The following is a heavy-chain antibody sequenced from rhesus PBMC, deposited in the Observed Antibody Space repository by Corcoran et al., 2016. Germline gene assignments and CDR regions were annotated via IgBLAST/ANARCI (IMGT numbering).Heavy chain of an antibody. CDR3: ARGTTVTPFDY. CDR2: IIPLVGIT. CDR1: GITFGSYA. Sequence: QVQLVQAGAEAKKPGASLKVSCKASGITFGSYAISWVRQAPGQGLEWRGVIIPLVGITNYAEKFQGRVTITADTSTSTAYMELSSLRSEDTAVYYCARGTTVTPFDYWGQGVLVTVSS. V-gene: IGHV1-198*02. D-gene: IGHD4-35*01. J-gene: IGHJ4*01.